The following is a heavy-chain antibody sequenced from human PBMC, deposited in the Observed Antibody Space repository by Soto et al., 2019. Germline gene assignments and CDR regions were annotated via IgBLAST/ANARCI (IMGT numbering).Heavy chain of an antibody. CDR3: AKDKGNDYGDYDPYYYYYGMDV. V-gene: IGHV3-30*18. D-gene: IGHD4-17*01. CDR1: GFTFSSYG. CDR2: ISYDGSNK. J-gene: IGHJ6*02. Sequence: QVQLVESGGGVVQPGRSLRLSCAASGFTFSSYGMHWVRQAPGKGLEWVAVISYDGSNKYYADSVKGRFTISRDNSKNTLYLQMNSLRAEDTAVYYCAKDKGNDYGDYDPYYYYYGMDVWGQGTTVTVSS.